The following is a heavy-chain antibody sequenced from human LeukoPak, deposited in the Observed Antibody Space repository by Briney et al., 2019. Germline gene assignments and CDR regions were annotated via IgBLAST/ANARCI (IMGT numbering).Heavy chain of an antibody. Sequence: GGSLRLSCAASGFTFSSYSMNWARQAPGKGLEWVSYISSSSSTIYYADSVKGRFTISRDNSKNTLYLQLNSLRVEDTAVYYCAKNRGAGSHYYYHMNVWGKGTTVTVSS. J-gene: IGHJ6*03. V-gene: IGHV3-48*01. CDR3: AKNRGAGSHYYYHMNV. CDR2: ISSSSSTI. CDR1: GFTFSSYS. D-gene: IGHD1-26*01.